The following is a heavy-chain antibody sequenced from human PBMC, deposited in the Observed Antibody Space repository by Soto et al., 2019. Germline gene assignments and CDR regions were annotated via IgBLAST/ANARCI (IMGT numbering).Heavy chain of an antibody. Sequence: ASVKVSCKASGYPFTSYGIGWVRQAPGRGLEWMGIINPSGGSTSYAQKFQGRVTMTRDTSTSTVYMELSSLRSEDTAVYYCARDARYDFWSGYWSPVVHHEPAVWHEYYYYGMDVWGQGTTVTVSS. J-gene: IGHJ6*02. CDR3: ARDARYDFWSGYWSPVVHHEPAVWHEYYYYGMDV. D-gene: IGHD3-3*01. CDR2: INPSGGST. CDR1: GYPFTSYG. V-gene: IGHV1-46*01.